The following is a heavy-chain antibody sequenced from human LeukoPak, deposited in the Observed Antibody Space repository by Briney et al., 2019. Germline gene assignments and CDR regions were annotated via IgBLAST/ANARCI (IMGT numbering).Heavy chain of an antibody. CDR1: GGSISIYY. Sequence: SETLSLACTVSGGSISIYYWSWIRQPPGKGLEWIGYIYYSGSTNYKPSLKSRVTISVDTTKNQFSLKQSPVTAADTAVYYCARTGYSSGWSSTYFDYWGQGTLVTVSS. CDR2: IYYSGST. D-gene: IGHD6-19*01. V-gene: IGHV4-59*01. CDR3: ARTGYSSGWSSTYFDY. J-gene: IGHJ4*02.